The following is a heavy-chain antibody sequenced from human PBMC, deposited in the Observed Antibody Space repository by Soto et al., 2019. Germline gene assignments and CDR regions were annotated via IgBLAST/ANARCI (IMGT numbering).Heavy chain of an antibody. CDR2: IYTSGST. V-gene: IGHV4-4*07. CDR3: ARTVGAAYYFDF. CDR1: GDSMTKYY. J-gene: IGHJ4*02. D-gene: IGHD1-26*01. Sequence: QVQLQESGPGLVKPSETLSLTCTVSGDSMTKYYWSWIRQPAGKGLEWIGRIYTSGSTNYNPSLKSRVTMSIDTSNNHFSLNLKSVTAADTAMYYCARTVGAAYYFDFWGQGALATVSS.